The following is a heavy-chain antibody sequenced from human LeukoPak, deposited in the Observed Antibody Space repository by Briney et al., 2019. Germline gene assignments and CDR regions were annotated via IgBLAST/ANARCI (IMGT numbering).Heavy chain of an antibody. CDR3: ARGLADSDFDY. J-gene: IGHJ4*02. V-gene: IGHV4-34*01. D-gene: IGHD2-15*01. CDR2: INHSGST. Sequence: SETLSLTCAVYGGSFSGYYWSWIRQPPGKGLEWIGEINHSGSTNYNPSLKSRVTISVDTSKNQFSLKLSSVTAADTAVYYCARGLADSDFDYWGQGTLVTVSS. CDR1: GGSFSGYY.